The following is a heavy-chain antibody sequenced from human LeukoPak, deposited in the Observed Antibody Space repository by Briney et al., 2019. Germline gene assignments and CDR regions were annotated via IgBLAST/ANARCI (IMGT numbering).Heavy chain of an antibody. CDR2: ISAYNGNT. CDR1: GYTFTSYG. V-gene: IGHV1-18*01. CDR3: ARAQDYGDSNDAFDI. J-gene: IGHJ3*02. D-gene: IGHD4-17*01. Sequence: GASVKVSCKASGYTFTSYGISWVRQAPGQGLEWMGWISAYNGNTNYAQKLQDRVTMTTDTSTSTAYMELRSLRSDDTAVYYCARAQDYGDSNDAFDIWGQGTMVTVSS.